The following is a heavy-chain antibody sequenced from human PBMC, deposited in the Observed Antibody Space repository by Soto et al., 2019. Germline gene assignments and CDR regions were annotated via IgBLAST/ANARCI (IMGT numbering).Heavy chain of an antibody. CDR3: ARGRNYYGSGSYSPYYYYGMDV. Sequence: SVTCSVSGGSDLSGNHFWNWIRQPPGRGLEWLGYMYYTGVTNYNPSLKSRVSMSVDTSKDQFSLNLTSLTAADTAVYYCARGRNYYGSGSYSPYYYYGMDVWGQGTTVTVSS. J-gene: IGHJ6*02. V-gene: IGHV4-61*01. CDR2: MYYTGVT. CDR1: GGSDLSGNHF. D-gene: IGHD3-10*01.